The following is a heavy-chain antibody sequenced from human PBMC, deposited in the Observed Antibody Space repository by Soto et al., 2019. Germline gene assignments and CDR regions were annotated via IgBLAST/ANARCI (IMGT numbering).Heavy chain of an antibody. V-gene: IGHV1-8*01. CDR2: MNPNSGNT. D-gene: IGHD3-9*01. CDR3: ASSYDILTGSTGGMDV. CDR1: GYTFTSYD. J-gene: IGHJ6*02. Sequence: ASVKVSGKASGYTFTSYDINWVRQATGQGLERMGWMNPNSGNTGYAQKFQGRVTMTRNTSISTAYMELSSLRSEDTAVYYCASSYDILTGSTGGMDVWGQGTTVTVSS.